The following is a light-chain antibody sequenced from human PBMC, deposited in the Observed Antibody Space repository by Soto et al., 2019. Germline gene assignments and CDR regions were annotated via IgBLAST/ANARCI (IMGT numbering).Light chain of an antibody. Sequence: EIVLTQSPATLSLSPGEIATLSCGASQSVGSSYLAWYQQKPGLAPRLLIYAASSRATGIPDRFSGSGSGTDFTLTISRLEPEDFAVYYCQQYGNSPYTFGQGTKLEIK. V-gene: IGKV3D-20*01. CDR2: AAS. CDR1: QSVGSSY. CDR3: QQYGNSPYT. J-gene: IGKJ2*01.